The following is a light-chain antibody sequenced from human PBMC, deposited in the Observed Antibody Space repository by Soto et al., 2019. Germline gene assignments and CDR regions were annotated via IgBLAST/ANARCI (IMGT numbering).Light chain of an antibody. Sequence: PGERATLSCRASQSISTFLAWYQQRPGQTPRLLIYDASNRAPGIPARFSGSGSGTDFTLTISSLEPEDFAVYYCQQYGSSPLTFGPGTKVDIK. CDR3: QQYGSSPLT. CDR1: QSISTF. J-gene: IGKJ3*01. V-gene: IGKV3-11*01. CDR2: DAS.